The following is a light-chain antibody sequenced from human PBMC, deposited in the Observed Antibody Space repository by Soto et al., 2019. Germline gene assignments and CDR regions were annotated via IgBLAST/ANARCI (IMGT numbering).Light chain of an antibody. CDR2: STN. Sequence: QAVVTQEPSFSVSPGGTVTLTCGLSSGSVSTSYYPSWYQQTPGQAPRTLIYSTNTRSSGVPDRFSGSILGNKAALTITGAQADDESDYYCQSYDSSLSGLFGGGTKLTVL. J-gene: IGLJ2*01. V-gene: IGLV8-61*01. CDR1: SGSVSTSYY. CDR3: QSYDSSLSGL.